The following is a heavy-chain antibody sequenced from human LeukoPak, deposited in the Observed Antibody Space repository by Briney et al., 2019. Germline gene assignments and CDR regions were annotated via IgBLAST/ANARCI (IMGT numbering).Heavy chain of an antibody. D-gene: IGHD6-13*01. CDR1: GYSFGDYG. J-gene: IGHJ5*02. V-gene: IGHV1-18*01. CDR3: AKGFAPGGSWNNWFDP. Sequence: ASVNVSCKASGYSFGDYGFSWVRQAPGQGLEWLGWISAYNGNRNYAQKVEGRVTMTTDTSTSTAYLELRGLRPDDTAVYYCAKGFAPGGSWNNWFDPWGQGTLVTVSS. CDR2: ISAYNGNR.